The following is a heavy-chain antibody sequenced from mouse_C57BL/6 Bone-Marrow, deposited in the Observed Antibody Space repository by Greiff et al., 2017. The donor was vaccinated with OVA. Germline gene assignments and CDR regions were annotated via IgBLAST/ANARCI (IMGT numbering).Heavy chain of an antibody. Sequence: EVTLVESGGGLVQPGESLKLSCESNEYEFPSHDMSWVRKTPEKRLELVAAINSDGGSTYYPDTMERRFIISRDNTKKTLYLQMSSLRSEDTALYYCARRGGDEYDVDWYFDVWGTGTTVTVSS. CDR3: ARRGGDEYDVDWYFDV. J-gene: IGHJ1*03. CDR1: EYEFPSHD. V-gene: IGHV5-2*03. CDR2: INSDGGST. D-gene: IGHD2-4*01.